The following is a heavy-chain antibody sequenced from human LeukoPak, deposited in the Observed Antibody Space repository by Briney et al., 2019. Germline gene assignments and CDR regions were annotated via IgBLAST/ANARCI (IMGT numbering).Heavy chain of an antibody. J-gene: IGHJ4*02. CDR2: ISAYNGNT. V-gene: IGHV1-18*01. Sequence: ASVKVSCKASGYTFTSYGISWVRQAPGQGLEWMGWISAYNGNTNYAQKLQGRVTMTTDTSTSTASMELRSLRSDDTAVYYCAKAYSSSSHYAYWGQGTLVTVSS. D-gene: IGHD6-6*01. CDR3: AKAYSSSSHYAY. CDR1: GYTFTSYG.